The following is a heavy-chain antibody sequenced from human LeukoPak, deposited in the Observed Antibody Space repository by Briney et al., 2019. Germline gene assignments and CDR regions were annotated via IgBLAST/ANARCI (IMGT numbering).Heavy chain of an antibody. D-gene: IGHD1-1*01. V-gene: IGHV4-59*08. CDR2: ISYIGST. CDR1: GGSITNYY. Sequence: SETLSVTCADSGGSITNYYLSWIRQPPGKGLEWIGYISYIGSTNYNPSLKSRVTISVDTSKNQISLKLSSVTAADTAVYYCARHSGGTTKDCLRQGTLVTVSS. CDR3: ARHSGGTTKDC. J-gene: IGHJ4*02.